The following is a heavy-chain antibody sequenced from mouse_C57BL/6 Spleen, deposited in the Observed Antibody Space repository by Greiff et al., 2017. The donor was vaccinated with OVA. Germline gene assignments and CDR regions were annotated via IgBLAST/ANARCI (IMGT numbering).Heavy chain of an antibody. CDR2: IHPNSGST. D-gene: IGHD1-1*01. CDR3: AREDYYGGSPCWYFDV. V-gene: IGHV1-64*01. J-gene: IGHJ1*03. Sequence: QVQLQQPGAELVKPGASVKLSCKASGYTFTSYWMHWVKQRPGQGLEWIGMIHPNSGSTNYNEKFKSKATLTVDKSSSTAYMQLSSLTSEDSAVYYCAREDYYGGSPCWYFDVWGTGTTVTVSS. CDR1: GYTFTSYW.